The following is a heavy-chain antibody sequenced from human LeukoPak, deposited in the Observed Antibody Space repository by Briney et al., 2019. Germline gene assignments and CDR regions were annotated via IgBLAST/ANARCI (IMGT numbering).Heavy chain of an antibody. V-gene: IGHV4-34*01. CDR2: INHSGNT. J-gene: IGHJ4*02. CDR1: GGSFSGYY. Sequence: SETLSLTCAVYGGSFSGYYWTWIRQSQGEGLEWIGEINHSGNTNYNPSLKSRVTISVDTSKKQFSLTVRSVTAADTAVYYCARGGGQWLRSYYFDYWGQGALVTVSS. D-gene: IGHD5-12*01. CDR3: ARGGGQWLRSYYFDY.